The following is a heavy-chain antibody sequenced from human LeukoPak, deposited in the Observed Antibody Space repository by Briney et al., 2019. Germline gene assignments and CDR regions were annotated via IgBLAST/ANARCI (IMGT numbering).Heavy chain of an antibody. D-gene: IGHD3-3*01. CDR2: IYYSGST. CDR3: ARSVDPERIRPYYDFWSGYYGWFDP. Sequence: PSETLSLTCTVSGGSISSYCWSWIRQPPGKGLEWIGYIYYSGSTNYNPSLKSRVTISVDTSKNQFSLKLSSVTAADTAVYYCARSVDPERIRPYYDFWSGYYGWFDPWGQGTLVTVSS. J-gene: IGHJ5*02. CDR1: GGSISSYC. V-gene: IGHV4-59*01.